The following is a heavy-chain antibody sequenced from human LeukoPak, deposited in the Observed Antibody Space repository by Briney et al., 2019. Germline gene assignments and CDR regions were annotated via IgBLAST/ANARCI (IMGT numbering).Heavy chain of an antibody. CDR3: ARRRQQLPRGIWFDP. Sequence: SETLSLTCTVSGGSISSYYWSWIRQPPGKGLEWIGYIYYSGSTNYNPSLKSRVTISVDTSKNQFSLKLSSVTAADTAVYYCARRRQQLPRGIWFDPWGQGTLVTVSS. V-gene: IGHV4-59*01. D-gene: IGHD6-13*01. CDR2: IYYSGST. J-gene: IGHJ5*02. CDR1: GGSISSYY.